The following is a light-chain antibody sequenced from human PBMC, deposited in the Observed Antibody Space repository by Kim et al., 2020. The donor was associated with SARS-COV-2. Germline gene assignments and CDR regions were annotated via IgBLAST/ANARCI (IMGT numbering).Light chain of an antibody. CDR3: CSYAGSSTYV. Sequence: QSALTQPASVSGSPGQSITISCTGTSSDVGSYNLVSWYQQHPGKAPKLMIYEVYKRPSGFSNRFSGSKSANTASLTISGLQAEDEADYYCCSYAGSSTYVFGTGTKVTVL. CDR2: EVY. V-gene: IGLV2-23*02. CDR1: SSDVGSYNL. J-gene: IGLJ1*01.